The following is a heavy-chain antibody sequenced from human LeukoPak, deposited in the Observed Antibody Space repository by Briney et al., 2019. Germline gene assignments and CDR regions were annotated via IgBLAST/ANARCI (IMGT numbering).Heavy chain of an antibody. D-gene: IGHD3-10*01. CDR3: ARGRALLWFGELPPDY. V-gene: IGHV1-2*02. J-gene: IGHJ4*02. CDR1: GYTFTGYY. CDR2: INPNSGGT. Sequence: ASVKVSCKASGYTFTGYYMHWVRQAPGQGLGWMGWINPNSGGTNYAQKFQGRVTMTRDTSISTAYMELSRLRSDDTAVYYCARGRALLWFGELPPDYWGQGTLVTVSS.